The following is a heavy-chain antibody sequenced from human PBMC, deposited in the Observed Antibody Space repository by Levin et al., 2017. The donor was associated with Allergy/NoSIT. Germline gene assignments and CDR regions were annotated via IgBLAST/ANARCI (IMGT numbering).Heavy chain of an antibody. J-gene: IGHJ6*03. Sequence: SQTLSLTCAVYGGSFSGYYWSWIRQPPGKGLEWIGEINHSGSTNYNPSLKSRVTISVDTSKNQFSLKLSSVTAADTAVYYCARGRGGYGHGLPNYYYYYYMDVWGKGTTVTVSS. CDR2: INHSGST. CDR1: GGSFSGYY. D-gene: IGHD5-12*01. V-gene: IGHV4-34*01. CDR3: ARGRGGYGHGLPNYYYYYYMDV.